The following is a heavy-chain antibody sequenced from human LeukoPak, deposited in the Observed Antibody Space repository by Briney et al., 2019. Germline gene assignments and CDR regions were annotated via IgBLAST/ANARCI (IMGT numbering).Heavy chain of an antibody. CDR3: ARTYYDFWSGYYIRWFDP. Sequence: SETLSLTCTVSGGSISSYYWSWIRQPAGKGLEWIGRIYTSGSTNYNPSLKCRVTMSVDTSKNQFSLKLSSVTAVDTAVYYCARTYYDFWSGYYIRWFDPWGQGTLVTVSS. CDR1: GGSISSYY. V-gene: IGHV4-4*07. J-gene: IGHJ5*02. D-gene: IGHD3-3*01. CDR2: IYTSGST.